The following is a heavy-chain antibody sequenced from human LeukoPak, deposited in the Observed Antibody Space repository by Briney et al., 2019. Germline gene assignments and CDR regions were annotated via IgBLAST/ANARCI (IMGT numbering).Heavy chain of an antibody. V-gene: IGHV4-34*01. CDR2: IYHSGST. CDR1: GGSFSGYY. J-gene: IGHJ3*02. Sequence: PSETLSLTCAVYGGSFSGYYWSWIRQPPGKGLEWIGEIYHSGSTNYKPSLRSRVTISVDKSENQFSLNLSSVTAADTAVYYCVANGWYALDIWGQGTMVTVSS. D-gene: IGHD6-19*01. CDR3: VANGWYALDI.